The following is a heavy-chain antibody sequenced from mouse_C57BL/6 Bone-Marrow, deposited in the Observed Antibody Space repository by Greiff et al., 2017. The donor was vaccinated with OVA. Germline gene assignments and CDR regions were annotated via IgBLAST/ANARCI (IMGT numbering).Heavy chain of an antibody. Sequence: VKLMESGAELARPGASVKLSCKASGYTFTSYGISWVKQRTGQGLEWIGEIYPRSGNTYYNEKFKGKATLTADKSSSTAYMELRSLTSEDSAVYFCARSPYYYGSYWYFDVWGTGTTVTVSS. D-gene: IGHD1-1*01. CDR1: GYTFTSYG. CDR3: ARSPYYYGSYWYFDV. V-gene: IGHV1-81*01. CDR2: IYPRSGNT. J-gene: IGHJ1*03.